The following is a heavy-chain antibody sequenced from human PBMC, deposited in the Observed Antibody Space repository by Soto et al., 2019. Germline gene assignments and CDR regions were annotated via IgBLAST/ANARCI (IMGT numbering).Heavy chain of an antibody. CDR1: GFTFSSYA. D-gene: IGHD3-16*02. J-gene: IGHJ6*02. CDR3: AKDSSARLGELSPYSYYYGMDV. V-gene: IGHV3-23*01. Sequence: GSLRLSCAASGFTFSSYAMSWVRQAPGKGLEWVSAISGSGGSTYYADSVKGRFTISRDNSKNTLYLQMNSLRAEDTAVYYCAKDSSARLGELSPYSYYYGMDVWGQGTTVTVSS. CDR2: ISGSGGST.